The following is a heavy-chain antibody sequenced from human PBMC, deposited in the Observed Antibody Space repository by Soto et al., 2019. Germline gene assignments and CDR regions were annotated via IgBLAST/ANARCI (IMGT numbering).Heavy chain of an antibody. CDR2: INSAGSST. J-gene: IGHJ4*02. CDR1: GFTFSSYW. D-gene: IGHD2-21*01. Sequence: GGSLRLSCAASGFTFSSYWMHWVRQAPGKGLVWVSRINSAGSSTSYANYVKGRFTISRDNAKNTLYLQMNSLRAEDTAVYYCASLVANGSFDYWGQGTLVTVSS. V-gene: IGHV3-74*01. CDR3: ASLVANGSFDY.